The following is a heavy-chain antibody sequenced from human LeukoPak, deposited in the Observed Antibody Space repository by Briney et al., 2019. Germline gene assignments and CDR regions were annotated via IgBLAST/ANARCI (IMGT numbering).Heavy chain of an antibody. J-gene: IGHJ4*02. V-gene: IGHV3-21*01. D-gene: IGHD3-10*01. CDR2: ISSRSSYI. CDR1: GFTFRSYS. CDR3: AREADGSGSL. Sequence: GSLRLSCAASGFTFRSYSMNWVRQAPGKGLEWVSSISSRSSYIYYADSVKGRFTISRDNATNSLYLQMNSLRAEDTAVYYCAREADGSGSLWGQGTLVTVSS.